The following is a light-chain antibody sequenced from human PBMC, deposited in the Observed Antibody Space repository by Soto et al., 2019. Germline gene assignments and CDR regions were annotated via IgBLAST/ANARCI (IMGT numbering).Light chain of an antibody. CDR2: SAS. J-gene: IGKJ4*01. V-gene: IGKV1-9*01. Sequence: DIQLTQSTSVLSASVGDKVTMTCRASQALSNYLAWYHQKPGKATDLLIYSASTLQSGVPSRLSGSGSEKEFSLTIRALQQENFATYFCQQHSRYPLTFGGGNKVDIK. CDR3: QQHSRYPLT. CDR1: QALSNY.